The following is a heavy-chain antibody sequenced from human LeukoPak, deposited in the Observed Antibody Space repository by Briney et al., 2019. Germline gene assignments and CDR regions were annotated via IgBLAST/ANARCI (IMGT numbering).Heavy chain of an antibody. CDR2: ISAYNSNT. CDR3: ARGASHYDYVWGSYRYTGSFFDY. CDR1: GYTFTSYG. V-gene: IGHV1-18*03. D-gene: IGHD3-16*02. Sequence: ASVKVSCKASGYTFTSYGINWVRQAPGQGLEWMGWISAYNSNTHYAQKLQGRVTITRDTSASTAYMELSSLRSEDMAVYYCARGASHYDYVWGSYRYTGSFFDYWGQGTLVTVSS. J-gene: IGHJ4*02.